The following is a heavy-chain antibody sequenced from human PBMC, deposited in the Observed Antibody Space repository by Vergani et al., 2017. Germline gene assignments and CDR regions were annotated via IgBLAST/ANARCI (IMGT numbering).Heavy chain of an antibody. Sequence: QVQLQQWGAGLLKPSETLSLTCAVYGGSFSGYYWSWIRQPPGKGLEWIGEINHSGSTNYNPSLKSRVTISVDTSKNQFSLKLSSVTAADTAVYYCARERRYYGSGSYLVRTFDPWGQGTLVTVSS. J-gene: IGHJ5*02. V-gene: IGHV4-34*01. CDR1: GGSFSGYY. CDR2: INHSGST. D-gene: IGHD3-10*01. CDR3: ARERRYYGSGSYLVRTFDP.